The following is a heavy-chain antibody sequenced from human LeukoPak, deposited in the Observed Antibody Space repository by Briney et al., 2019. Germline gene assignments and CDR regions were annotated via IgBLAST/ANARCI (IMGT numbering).Heavy chain of an antibody. Sequence: AGGSLRLSCSASGFTFSSYAMDWVRQAPGKGLEYVSTISSNGGSTYYADSVKGRFTISRDDPKNTLYLRMSSLRAEDTAVYYCVKEGDYGYYFDYWGQGTLVTVSS. D-gene: IGHD3-16*01. V-gene: IGHV3-64D*06. J-gene: IGHJ4*02. CDR3: VKEGDYGYYFDY. CDR2: ISSNGGST. CDR1: GFTFSSYA.